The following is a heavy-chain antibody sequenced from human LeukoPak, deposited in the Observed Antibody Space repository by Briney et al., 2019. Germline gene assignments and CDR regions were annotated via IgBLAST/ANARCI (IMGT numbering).Heavy chain of an antibody. CDR3: AKDYWEQQLVPYYFDY. CDR1: GFTFSRYA. V-gene: IGHV3-23*01. CDR2: ISGSGGST. D-gene: IGHD6-13*01. Sequence: QAGGSLGLSCAASGFTFSRYAMSWVRQAPGKGLEWVSAISGSGGSTYYADSVKGRFTISRDNSKSTLYLQMNSLRAEDTAVYYCAKDYWEQQLVPYYFDYWGQGTLVTVSS. J-gene: IGHJ4*02.